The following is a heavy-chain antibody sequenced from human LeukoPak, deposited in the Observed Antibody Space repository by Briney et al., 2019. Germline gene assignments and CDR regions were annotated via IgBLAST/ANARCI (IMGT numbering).Heavy chain of an antibody. J-gene: IGHJ4*02. D-gene: IGHD6-19*01. V-gene: IGHV4-39*07. Sequence: SETLSLTCTVSGGSISSSSYYWGWIRQPPGKGLEWIGSIYYSGSTYYNPSPKSRVTISVDTSKNQFSLKLSSVTAADTAVYYCAREEITRGIAVAGSRFDYWGQGTLVTVSS. CDR2: IYYSGST. CDR1: GGSISSSSYY. CDR3: AREEITRGIAVAGSRFDY.